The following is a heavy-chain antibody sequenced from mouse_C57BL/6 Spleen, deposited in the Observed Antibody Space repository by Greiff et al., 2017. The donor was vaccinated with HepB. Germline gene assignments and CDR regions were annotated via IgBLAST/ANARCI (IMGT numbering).Heavy chain of an antibody. Sequence: EVKLVESGGGLVKPGGSLKLSCAASGFTFSSYAMSWVRQTPEKRLEWVATISDGGSYTYYPDNVKGRFTISRDNAKNNLYLQMSHLKSEDTAMYYCLGGNYFDYWGQGTTLTVSS. CDR2: ISDGGSYT. CDR3: LGGNYFDY. V-gene: IGHV5-4*03. CDR1: GFTFSSYA. J-gene: IGHJ2*01.